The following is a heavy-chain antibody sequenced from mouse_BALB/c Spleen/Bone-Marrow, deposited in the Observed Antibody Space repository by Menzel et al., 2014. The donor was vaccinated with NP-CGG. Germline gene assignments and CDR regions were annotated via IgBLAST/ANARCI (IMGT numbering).Heavy chain of an antibody. D-gene: IGHD2-1*01. Sequence: EVQLQQSGAELVKPGASVKLSCTASGFNIKDTYMHWVRQRPEQGLEWIGRIDPANGNTKYDPKFQGKATITADTSSNTAYLQLSSLTSEDTAVYYCARYGNYCYAMDYWGQGTSVTVSS. J-gene: IGHJ4*01. V-gene: IGHV14-3*02. CDR1: GFNIKDTY. CDR2: IDPANGNT. CDR3: ARYGNYCYAMDY.